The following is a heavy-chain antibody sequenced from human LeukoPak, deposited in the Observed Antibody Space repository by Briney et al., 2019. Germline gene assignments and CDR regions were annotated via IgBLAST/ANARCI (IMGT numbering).Heavy chain of an antibody. D-gene: IGHD6-19*01. Sequence: SETLSLTCTVSGGSISNSSYYWGWIRQPPGKGLEWIGTIFYSGSTYYNPSLKSRVTISVDTSKSQFSLKLSSVTGADTAVYYCARLRVAVAGSLHQGTFYFDYWGQGTLVTVSS. CDR2: IFYSGST. J-gene: IGHJ4*02. V-gene: IGHV4-39*01. CDR1: GGSISNSSYY. CDR3: ARLRVAVAGSLHQGTFYFDY.